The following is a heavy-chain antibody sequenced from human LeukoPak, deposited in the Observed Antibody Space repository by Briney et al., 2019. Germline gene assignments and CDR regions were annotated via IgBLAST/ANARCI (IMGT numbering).Heavy chain of an antibody. CDR1: GGTFSSYA. J-gene: IGHJ4*02. D-gene: IGHD3-22*01. CDR2: IIPIFGTA. V-gene: IGHV1-69*05. Sequence: SVTVSCKASGGTFSSYAISWVRHAPGQGLEWRGGIIPIFGTANYAQKFQGRVTITTDETTSTAYMELSSLRSEDTAVYYCARKIFDSSGYYYFDYWGQGTLVTVSS. CDR3: ARKIFDSSGYYYFDY.